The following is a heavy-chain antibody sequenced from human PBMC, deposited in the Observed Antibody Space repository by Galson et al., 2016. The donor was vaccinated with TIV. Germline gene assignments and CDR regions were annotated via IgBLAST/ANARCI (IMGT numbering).Heavy chain of an antibody. Sequence: PALVKPTQTLTLTCTFSSFSLNTDGMCVNWIRQPPGKALEWLARIDWDDDKSYSSSLKTRLTISKDTSKNQVVLKMTNMDPVDTATYYCARISGYYDSRGHYIPRSFDYWGQGILVTVSS. J-gene: IGHJ4*02. CDR3: ARISGYYDSRGHYIPRSFDY. CDR2: IDWDDDK. V-gene: IGHV2-70*11. CDR1: SFSLNTDGMC. D-gene: IGHD3-22*01.